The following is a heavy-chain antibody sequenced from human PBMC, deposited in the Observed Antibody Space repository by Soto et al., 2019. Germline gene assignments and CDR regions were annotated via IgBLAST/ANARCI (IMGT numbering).Heavy chain of an antibody. V-gene: IGHV1-69*04. J-gene: IGHJ3*02. CDR1: GGTFSSYT. CDR3: AREPGYGDYQAFDI. Sequence: SVKVSCKASGGTFSSYTISWVRQAPGQGLEWMGRIIPILGIANYAQKFQGRVTITADKSTSTAYMELSSLRSEDTAVYYCAREPGYGDYQAFDIWGQGTMVTVSS. CDR2: IIPILGIA. D-gene: IGHD4-17*01.